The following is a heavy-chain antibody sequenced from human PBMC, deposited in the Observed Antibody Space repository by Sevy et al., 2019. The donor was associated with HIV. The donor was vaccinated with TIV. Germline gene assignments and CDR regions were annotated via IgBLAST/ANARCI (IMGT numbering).Heavy chain of an antibody. CDR3: AREGCTRPHDF. CDR1: GFTFNKYS. CDR2: LSFGCGQI. V-gene: IGHV3-23*01. J-gene: IGHJ4*02. D-gene: IGHD2-8*01. Sequence: GGSLRLSRVASGFTFNKYSMSWVRQAPGKGLERVSTLSFGCGQINYADSVKGRFTISRDDSKNTLYLQMNSLRAEDTAVYYCAREGCTRPHDFWGQGTLVTVSS.